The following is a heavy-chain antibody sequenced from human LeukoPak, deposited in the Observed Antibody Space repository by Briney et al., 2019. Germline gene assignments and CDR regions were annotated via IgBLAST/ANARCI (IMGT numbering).Heavy chain of an antibody. CDR3: ARESASRPYYDILTGPYYYYMDV. D-gene: IGHD3-9*01. CDR2: IFTSGST. Sequence: AETLSLTCTVSGGSISSYYWSWIRQPAGKGLEWIGRIFTSGSTNYNPSLKSRVTMSVDTSKNRFSLKLSSVTAADTAVYYCARESASRPYYDILTGPYYYYMDVWGKGTTVTISS. V-gene: IGHV4-4*07. CDR1: GGSISSYY. J-gene: IGHJ6*03.